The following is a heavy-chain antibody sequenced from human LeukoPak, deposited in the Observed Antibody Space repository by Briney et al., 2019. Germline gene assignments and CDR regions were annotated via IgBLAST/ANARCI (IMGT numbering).Heavy chain of an antibody. V-gene: IGHV1-8*01. D-gene: IGHD3-10*01. CDR3: ARPTREGSDGYYGSGSYYDY. CDR1: GYTFTSYD. Sequence: ASVEVSCKASGYTFTSYDINWVRQATGQGLEWMGWMNPNSGNTGYAQKFQGRVTMTRNTSISTAYMELSSLRSEDTAVYYCARPTREGSDGYYGSGSYYDYWGQGTLVTVSS. CDR2: MNPNSGNT. J-gene: IGHJ4*02.